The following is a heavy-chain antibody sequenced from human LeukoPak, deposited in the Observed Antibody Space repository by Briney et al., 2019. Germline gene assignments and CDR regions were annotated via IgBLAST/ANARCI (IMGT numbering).Heavy chain of an antibody. D-gene: IGHD5-12*01. V-gene: IGHV3-11*01. CDR2: ISTTGETR. Sequence: GGSLRLSCTTSGFSFSSYYLSWIRQAPGKGLEWISYISTTGETRKYLDSVKGRFTISRDNTKNSLYLQMNNLRGDDSALYYCARLTTAYSAYDYIDRWGQGTQVTASS. CDR3: ARLTTAYSAYDYIDR. CDR1: GFSFSSYY. J-gene: IGHJ4*02.